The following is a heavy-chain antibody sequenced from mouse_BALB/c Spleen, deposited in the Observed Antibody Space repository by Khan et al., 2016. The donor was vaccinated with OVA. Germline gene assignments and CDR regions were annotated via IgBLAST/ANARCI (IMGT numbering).Heavy chain of an antibody. CDR1: GYSFTGYF. Sequence: VQLKESGPELVKPGASVKISCKASGYSFTGYFMNWVMQSHGKSLEWIGRINPHIGETFYNQKFKDKATLTVDESSTTAHMELRSLSSEDSAVYYCARKNVSDFDYWGQGTTLTVSS. CDR3: ARKNVSDFDY. J-gene: IGHJ2*01. V-gene: IGHV1-20*02. CDR2: INPHIGET.